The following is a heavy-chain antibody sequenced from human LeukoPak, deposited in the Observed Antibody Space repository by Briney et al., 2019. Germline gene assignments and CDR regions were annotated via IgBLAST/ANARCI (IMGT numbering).Heavy chain of an antibody. CDR3: ARADWGPRFFDA. Sequence: SVKVSCKASGGTFSNYAINWVRQAPGQGLEWMGGLIPVFATPHYAQNFQGRLSITADEPMTSAYMELSSLRSDDTAVYYCARADWGPRFFDAWGQGTLVTVSA. J-gene: IGHJ4*02. CDR1: GGTFSNYA. V-gene: IGHV1-69*13. CDR2: LIPVFATP. D-gene: IGHD7-27*01.